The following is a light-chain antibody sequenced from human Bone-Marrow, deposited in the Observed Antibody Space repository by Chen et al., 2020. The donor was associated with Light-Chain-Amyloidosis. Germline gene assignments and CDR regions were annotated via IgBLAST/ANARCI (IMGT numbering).Light chain of an antibody. CDR3: QVWDRSSDRPV. CDR1: NIGSTS. CDR2: DDR. Sequence: SYVLTPPSSVSVAPGQPATISCGGNNIGSTSVHWYQQTPGQAPLLVVYDDRDRPTGIPERLSGSNSGNTATLTISRVEAGDEADYYCQVWDRSSDRPVFGGGTKLTVL. V-gene: IGLV3-21*02. J-gene: IGLJ3*02.